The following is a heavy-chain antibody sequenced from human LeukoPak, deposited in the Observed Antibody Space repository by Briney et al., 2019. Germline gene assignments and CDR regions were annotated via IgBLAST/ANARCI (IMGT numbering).Heavy chain of an antibody. Sequence: GGSLRLSCAASGFTFSHYAMHWVRQAPGKGLEYVSAISSNGGSTYYANSVKGRFTISRDNSKNTLYLQMNSLRAEDTAVYYCATNGPGIAVAGYVDYWGQGTLVTVSS. D-gene: IGHD6-19*01. CDR2: ISSNGGST. V-gene: IGHV3-64*01. CDR1: GFTFSHYA. CDR3: ATNGPGIAVAGYVDY. J-gene: IGHJ4*02.